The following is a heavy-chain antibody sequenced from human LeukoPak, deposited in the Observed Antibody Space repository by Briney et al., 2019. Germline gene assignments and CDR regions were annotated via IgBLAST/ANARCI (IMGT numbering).Heavy chain of an antibody. V-gene: IGHV3-15*05. J-gene: IGHJ4*02. Sequence: RGSLRLSCAASGFTFSNAWMTWVCQAPGKGLEWVGRIKCKTDGGTTDYAAPVKGRFTISRDDSRNTLYLQMNSLKIEDTAVYFCTESLVATIGHLGDYWGQGTLVTVSS. CDR1: GFTFSNAW. CDR2: IKCKTDGGTT. CDR3: TESLVATIGHLGDY. D-gene: IGHD5-12*01.